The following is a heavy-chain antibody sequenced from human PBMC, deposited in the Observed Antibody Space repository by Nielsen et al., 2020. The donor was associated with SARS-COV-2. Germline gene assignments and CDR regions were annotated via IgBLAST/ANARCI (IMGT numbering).Heavy chain of an antibody. D-gene: IGHD2-8*01. CDR2: IMPIFGTP. V-gene: IGHV1-69*06. CDR3: ASADCIKGVCPTDYSYGMDV. J-gene: IGHJ6*02. Sequence: WVRQAPGQGLEWMGMIMPIFGTPTYAQKFQGRVTITAQRSTSTAYMELSSLRSEDTAIYYCASADCIKGVCPTDYSYGMDVWGQGTTVTVSS.